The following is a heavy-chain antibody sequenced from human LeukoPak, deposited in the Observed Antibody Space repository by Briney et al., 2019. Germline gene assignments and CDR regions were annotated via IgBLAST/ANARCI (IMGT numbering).Heavy chain of an antibody. D-gene: IGHD1/OR15-1a*01. CDR3: ARDGYGNNYMDV. V-gene: IGHV3-53*01. CDR2: IYSGGTT. CDR1: GFTVSSNF. J-gene: IGHJ6*03. Sequence: GGSLRLSCAASGFTVSSNFMSWVRQAPGKGPEWVSVIYSGGTTYYADSVKGRFTISRDNYKNTLYLQMNSLRAEDTAVYYCARDGYGNNYMDVWDKGHTVTVSS.